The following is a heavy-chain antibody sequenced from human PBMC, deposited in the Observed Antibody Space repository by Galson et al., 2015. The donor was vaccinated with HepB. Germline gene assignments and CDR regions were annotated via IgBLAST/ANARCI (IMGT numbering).Heavy chain of an antibody. V-gene: IGHV1-69*13. CDR3: ARVVVPAAIGYYGMDV. D-gene: IGHD2-2*02. J-gene: IGHJ6*02. CDR2: IIPIFGTA. CDR1: GGTFSSYA. Sequence: SVKVSCKASGGTFSSYAISWVRQAPGQGLEWMGGIIPIFGTANYAQKFQGRVTITADESASTAYMELSSLRSEDTAVYYCARVVVPAAIGYYGMDVWGQGTTVTVSS.